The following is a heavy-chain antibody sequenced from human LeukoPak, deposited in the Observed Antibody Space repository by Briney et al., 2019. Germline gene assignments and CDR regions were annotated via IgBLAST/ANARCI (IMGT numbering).Heavy chain of an antibody. D-gene: IGHD2/OR15-2a*01. Sequence: SETLSLTCTVSGVSINNYCWSWIRQPPGKGLEWIQYIFYSGSTNYTDYNPSLKSRVTISVDTSKNQFSLKLSSVTAADTAVYYCARTNTGYYNVADYWGQGTLVTVSS. V-gene: IGHV4-59*08. J-gene: IGHJ4*02. CDR2: IFYSGSTN. CDR3: ARTNTGYYNVADY. CDR1: GVSINNYC.